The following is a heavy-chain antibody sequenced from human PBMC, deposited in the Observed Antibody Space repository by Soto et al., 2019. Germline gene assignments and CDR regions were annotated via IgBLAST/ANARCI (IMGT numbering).Heavy chain of an antibody. CDR2: IYSGGST. CDR1: GFTVSSNY. D-gene: IGHD6-19*01. V-gene: IGHV3-53*01. J-gene: IGHJ4*02. CDR3: ASRSSGWYFDY. Sequence: GSLRLSCAASGFTVSSNYMSWVRQAPGKGLEWVSVIYSGGSTYYADSVKGRFTISRDNSKNTLYLQMNSLRAEDTAVYYCASRSSGWYFDYWGQGTLVTVSS.